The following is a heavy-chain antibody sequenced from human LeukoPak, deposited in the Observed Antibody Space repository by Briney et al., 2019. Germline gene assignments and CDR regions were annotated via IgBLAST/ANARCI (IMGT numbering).Heavy chain of an antibody. V-gene: IGHV3-48*01. CDR1: GFTFSSYI. CDR3: ARDSDSYGFDY. D-gene: IGHD5-18*01. CDR2: ISSSSSTI. Sequence: PGGSLRLSCAASGFTFSSYIMNWVRQAPGKGLEWVSYISSSSSTIYYADSVKGRFTISRDNAKNSLYLQMNSLRAEDTAVYYCARDSDSYGFDYWGQGTLVTVSS. J-gene: IGHJ4*02.